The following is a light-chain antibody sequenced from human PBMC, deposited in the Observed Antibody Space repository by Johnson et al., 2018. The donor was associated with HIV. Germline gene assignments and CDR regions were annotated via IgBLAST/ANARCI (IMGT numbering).Light chain of an antibody. CDR1: SSNIGSNT. CDR3: GTWDSSLSAQV. V-gene: IGLV1-44*01. CDR2: RNN. Sequence: QSVLTQAPSASGTPGQRVTISCSGSSSNIGSNTVNWYQQLPGTAPKLLIYRNNQRPSGVPDRFSGSKSGTSATLGITGLQTGDEADYYCGTWDSSLSAQVFGAGTKVTVL. J-gene: IGLJ1*01.